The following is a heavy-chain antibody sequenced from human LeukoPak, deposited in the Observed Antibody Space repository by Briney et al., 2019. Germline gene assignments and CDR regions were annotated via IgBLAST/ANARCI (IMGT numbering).Heavy chain of an antibody. V-gene: IGHV3-33*06. CDR1: GFAFSSYG. D-gene: IGHD1-26*01. Sequence: GGSLRLSCAASGFAFSSYGMHWVRQAPGKGLEWVAVIWYDGSNKYYADSVKGRFTISRDNSKNTLYLQMNSLRAEDTAVYYCAKDDGGSSYFDYWGQGTLVTVSS. CDR3: AKDDGGSSYFDY. CDR2: IWYDGSNK. J-gene: IGHJ4*02.